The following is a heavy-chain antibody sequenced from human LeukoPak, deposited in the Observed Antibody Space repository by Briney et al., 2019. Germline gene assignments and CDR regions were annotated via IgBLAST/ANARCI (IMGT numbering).Heavy chain of an antibody. CDR3: ARVVTGSYYFDGGWFDP. V-gene: IGHV1-69*13. Sequence: SVKVFCKASGGTFSSYAISWVRQAPGQGLEWMGGIIPIFGTANYAQKFQGRVTITADESTSTAYMELSSLRSEDTAVYYCARVVTGSYYFDGGWFDPWGQGTLVTVSS. D-gene: IGHD1-26*01. CDR1: GGTFSSYA. CDR2: IIPIFGTA. J-gene: IGHJ5*02.